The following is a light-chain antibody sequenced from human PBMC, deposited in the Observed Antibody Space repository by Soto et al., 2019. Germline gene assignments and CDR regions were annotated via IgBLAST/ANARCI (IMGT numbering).Light chain of an antibody. J-gene: IGKJ2*01. CDR1: QSLLHSNGYNY. Sequence: DIVITQSPLSLPVTPGEPASISCSSSQSLLHSNGYNYLDWYLQKPGQSPHLLIYLGSNRASGVPDRFSGSGSGTDFTLKISRVEAEDVGVYYCMQALQTPPTLGQGTKVDIK. CDR3: MQALQTPPT. V-gene: IGKV2-28*01. CDR2: LGS.